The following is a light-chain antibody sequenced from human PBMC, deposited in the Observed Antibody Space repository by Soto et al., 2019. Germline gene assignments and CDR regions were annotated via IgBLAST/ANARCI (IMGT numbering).Light chain of an antibody. J-gene: IGKJ2*01. CDR1: QGISTY. CDR2: DAS. Sequence: DIQMTQSPSSLSASVGDRVTITCRASQGISTYLVWYQQRQGRAPKLLIYDASSLLSGVPSRFSGSGSGTDFTLTISSLQPEDFATYYCQQYHIYSTFGQGTKL. CDR3: QQYHIYST. V-gene: IGKV1-39*01.